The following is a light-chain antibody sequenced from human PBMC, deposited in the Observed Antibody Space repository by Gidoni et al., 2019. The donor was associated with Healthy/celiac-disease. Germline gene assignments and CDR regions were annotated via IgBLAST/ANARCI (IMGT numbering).Light chain of an antibody. Sequence: GDRVTITCRASQSISSWLAWYQQKPGKAPKLLIYDASSLESGVPSRFSGSGSGTEFTLTISSLQPYDFATYYCQQYNSYPWTFGQGTKVEIK. J-gene: IGKJ1*01. CDR2: DAS. V-gene: IGKV1-5*01. CDR3: QQYNSYPWT. CDR1: QSISSW.